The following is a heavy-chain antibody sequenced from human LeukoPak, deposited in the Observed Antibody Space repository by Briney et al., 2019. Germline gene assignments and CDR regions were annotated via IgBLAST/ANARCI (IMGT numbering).Heavy chain of an antibody. D-gene: IGHD6-13*01. Sequence: PSETLSLTCAVYGGSFSGYYWSWIRQPPGKGLEWIGEINHSGSTNYNPSLKSRVTISVDTSKNQFSLKLSSVTAADTAVYYCARVGSSWSQIFNWFDPWGQGTLVTVSS. V-gene: IGHV4-34*01. CDR2: INHSGST. J-gene: IGHJ5*02. CDR1: GGSFSGYY. CDR3: ARVGSSWSQIFNWFDP.